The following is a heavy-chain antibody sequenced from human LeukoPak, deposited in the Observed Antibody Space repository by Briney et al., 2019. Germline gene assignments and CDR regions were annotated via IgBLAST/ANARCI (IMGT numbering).Heavy chain of an antibody. CDR3: ARFIAAPYYFDY. J-gene: IGHJ4*02. V-gene: IGHV3-23*01. D-gene: IGHD6-13*01. CDR1: GFTFSSYA. Sequence: PGGSLRLSCAASGFTFSSYATSWVRQAPGKGLEWVSAISGSGGSTYYADSVKGRFTISRDNAKNSLYLQMNSLRAEDTAVYYCARFIAAPYYFDYWGRGTLVTVSS. CDR2: ISGSGGST.